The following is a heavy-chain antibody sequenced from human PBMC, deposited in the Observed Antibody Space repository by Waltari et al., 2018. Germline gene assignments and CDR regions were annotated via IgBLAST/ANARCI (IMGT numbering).Heavy chain of an antibody. CDR1: GGSFSGYY. V-gene: IGHV4-34*01. CDR2: INHSRST. Sequence: QVQLQQWGAGLLKPSETLSLTCAVYGGSFSGYYWSWIRQPPGKGLEWIGEINHSRSTNDNPSLKSRVTISVDTSKNQFSLKLSSVTAADTAVYYCARRGVARTLYYFDYWGQGTLVTVSS. CDR3: ARRGVARTLYYFDY. J-gene: IGHJ4*02. D-gene: IGHD5-12*01.